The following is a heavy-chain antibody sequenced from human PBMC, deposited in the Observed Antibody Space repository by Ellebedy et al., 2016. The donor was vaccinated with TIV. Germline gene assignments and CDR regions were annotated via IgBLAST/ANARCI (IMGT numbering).Heavy chain of an antibody. CDR1: GFTFSSYS. Sequence: GESLKISCAASGFTFSSYSMNWVRQAPGKGLEWVSSISSSSSYIYYADSVKGRFTISRDNAKNSLYLQMNSLRAEDTAVYYCASSPSSFEEGIDAFDIWGQGTMVTVSS. CDR3: ASSPSSFEEGIDAFDI. CDR2: ISSSSSYI. D-gene: IGHD3-9*01. J-gene: IGHJ3*02. V-gene: IGHV3-21*01.